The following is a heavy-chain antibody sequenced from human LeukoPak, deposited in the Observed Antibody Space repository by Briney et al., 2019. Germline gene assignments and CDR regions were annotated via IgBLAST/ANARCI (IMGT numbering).Heavy chain of an antibody. CDR2: ISWNSDSI. CDR3: AKWSYMDV. Sequence: GGSLRLSCAASGFTFDDDAMHWVWQVPGKGLEWVSGISWNSDSIGYADSVKGRFTISRDNAKNSLYLQMNSVRAEDTALYYCAKWSYMDVWGKGTTVTVSS. V-gene: IGHV3-9*01. D-gene: IGHD3-3*01. CDR1: GFTFDDDA. J-gene: IGHJ6*03.